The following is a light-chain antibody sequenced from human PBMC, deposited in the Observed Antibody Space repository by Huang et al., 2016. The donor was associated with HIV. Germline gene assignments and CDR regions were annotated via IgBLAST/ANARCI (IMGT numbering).Light chain of an antibody. CDR1: QSFTTW. J-gene: IGKJ1*01. CDR3: QQYDGYPWT. CDR2: DVS. Sequence: DIQMTQSPSTLSASVGDRVTITCRASQSFTTWLAWYQQKPGKAPKLLIYDVSSLESGVPSRFSGSGSGTEFTLTISSLQPDYFATYYCQQYDGYPWTFGQGTKVEIK. V-gene: IGKV1-5*01.